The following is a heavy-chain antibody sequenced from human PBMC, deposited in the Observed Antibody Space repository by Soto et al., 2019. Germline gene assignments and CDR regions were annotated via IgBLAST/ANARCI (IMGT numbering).Heavy chain of an antibody. CDR2: IYYSGST. V-gene: IGHV4-39*01. CDR1: GGSISSSGYY. CDR3: ATSNWFDP. Sequence: QLQLQESGPGLVKPSETLSLTCTVSGGSISSSGYYWGWIRQPPGKGLEWIGTIYYSGSTYYIPSLKSRVTISVDTSQNQFSLKLSSWTAADTAVYYCATSNWFDPWGQGTLVTVSS. J-gene: IGHJ5*02.